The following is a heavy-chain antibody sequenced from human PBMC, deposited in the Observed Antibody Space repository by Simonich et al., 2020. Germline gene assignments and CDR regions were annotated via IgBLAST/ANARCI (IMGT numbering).Heavy chain of an antibody. CDR3: ARVSGGTAMVTSTFDI. CDR1: GYTFTGYY. CDR2: CNPNSGGT. J-gene: IGHJ3*02. V-gene: IGHV1-2*02. Sequence: QVQLVQSGAEVKKPGASVKVSCKASGYTFTGYYMQWVRQAPGKGLERLGGCNPNSGGTKYAQKCQGRVTMTRDTSSSTAYMELSRLRSDDTAVYYCARVSGGTAMVTSTFDIWGQGTMVTVSS. D-gene: IGHD5-18*01.